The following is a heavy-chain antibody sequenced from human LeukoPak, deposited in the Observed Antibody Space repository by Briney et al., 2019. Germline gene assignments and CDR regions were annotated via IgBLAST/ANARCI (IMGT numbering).Heavy chain of an antibody. D-gene: IGHD4-17*01. V-gene: IGHV4-30-4*01. Sequence: SETLSLTCTVSGGSISSGDYYWSWIRQPPGKGLEWIGYICYSGSTYYNPSLKSRVTIPVDTSKNQFSLKLSSVTAADTAVYYCARATVTPIYYFDYWGQGTLVTVSS. CDR2: ICYSGST. CDR3: ARATVTPIYYFDY. CDR1: GGSISSGDYY. J-gene: IGHJ4*02.